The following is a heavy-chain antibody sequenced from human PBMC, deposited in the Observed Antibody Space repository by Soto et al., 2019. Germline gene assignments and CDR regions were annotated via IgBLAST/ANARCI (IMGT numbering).Heavy chain of an antibody. V-gene: IGHV3-30*18. CDR3: AKPVGHMWLSSYYFDY. J-gene: IGHJ4*02. Sequence: PGGSLRLSCAASGFTFSSYGIHWIRQAPGKGLEWVAVISYDGSNKYYADSVKGRFTISRDNSKNTLYLQMNSLRAEDTAVYYCAKPVGHMWLSSYYFDYWGQGTLVTVSS. CDR2: ISYDGSNK. D-gene: IGHD6-19*01. CDR1: GFTFSSYG.